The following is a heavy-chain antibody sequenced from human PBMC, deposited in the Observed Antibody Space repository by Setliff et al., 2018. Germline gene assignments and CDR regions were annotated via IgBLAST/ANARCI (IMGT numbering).Heavy chain of an antibody. Sequence: SETLSLTCAVSVYSISRDCHWGWIRQPPGKGLEWIGSIYYSGNTYYNASLKGRVTISVDTSKNQFSLKLSSVTAADTAVYYCARHHRGVIISWFDPWGQGTLVTVSS. J-gene: IGHJ5*02. CDR3: ARHHRGVIISWFDP. D-gene: IGHD3-10*01. V-gene: IGHV4-38-2*01. CDR2: IYYSGNT. CDR1: VYSISRDCH.